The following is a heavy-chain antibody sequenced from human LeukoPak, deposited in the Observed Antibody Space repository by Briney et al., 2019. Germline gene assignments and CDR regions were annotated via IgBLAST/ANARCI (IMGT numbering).Heavy chain of an antibody. Sequence: PGGSLRLSCAASGFTFSSYSMNWVRQAPGKGLEWVSSIISSGTYTYYADSVKGRFTISRDNAKNSLYLQMNSLRAEDTAVYYFARGDSVTGAIRGFDYWGQGTLVTVSS. J-gene: IGHJ4*02. CDR2: IISSGTYT. V-gene: IGHV3-21*01. D-gene: IGHD1-7*01. CDR1: GFTFSSYS. CDR3: ARGDSVTGAIRGFDY.